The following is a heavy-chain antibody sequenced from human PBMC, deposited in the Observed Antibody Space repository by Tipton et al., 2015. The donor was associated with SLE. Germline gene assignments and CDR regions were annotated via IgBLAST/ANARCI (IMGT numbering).Heavy chain of an antibody. J-gene: IGHJ3*02. Sequence: TLSLTCAVSGASFSGYYWSWIRQPPGKGLEWIGEINHSGSTNYNPSLKSRVTISVDTSTNQFSLKLSSVTAADTAVYYCATWIAAAGNDAFDIWGQGTMVTVSS. CDR1: GASFSGYY. CDR3: ATWIAAAGNDAFDI. CDR2: INHSGST. V-gene: IGHV4-34*01. D-gene: IGHD6-13*01.